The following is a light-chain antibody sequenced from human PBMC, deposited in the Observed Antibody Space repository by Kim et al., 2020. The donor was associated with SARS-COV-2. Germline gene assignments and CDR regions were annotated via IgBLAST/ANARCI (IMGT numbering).Light chain of an antibody. J-gene: IGLJ2*01. Sequence: VSPGQTASITCSGEILGDKYVCWYQQRPGQSPVLVIYQDKKRPSGIPERFSGSNSGNTATLTISGTQAMDEADYYCQAWDSTSVVFGGGTKVTVL. CDR2: QDK. CDR3: QAWDSTSVV. V-gene: IGLV3-1*01. CDR1: ILGDKY.